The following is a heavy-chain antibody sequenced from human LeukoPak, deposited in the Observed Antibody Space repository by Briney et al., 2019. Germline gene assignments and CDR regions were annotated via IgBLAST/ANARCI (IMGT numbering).Heavy chain of an antibody. CDR1: GFTFSSYA. D-gene: IGHD1-26*01. J-gene: IGHJ4*02. V-gene: IGHV3-30-3*01. CDR3: ARENSGRYHRGFDY. CDR2: ISYDGSNK. Sequence: VGSLRLSCAASGFTFSSYAMHWVRQAPGKGLGWVAVISYDGSNKYYADSVKGQFTISRDNSTNTMYLQMKSLRAEDTAVYYCARENSGRYHRGFDYWGQGTLVTVSS.